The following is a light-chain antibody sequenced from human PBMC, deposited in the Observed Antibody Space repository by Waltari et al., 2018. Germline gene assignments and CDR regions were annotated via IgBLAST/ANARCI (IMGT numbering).Light chain of an antibody. Sequence: DIQMTPSPSTLSASVGDRVTITCRASQSVSNWFAWSPQNPGKAPNLLIYKASSLESGVPSRFSGSGSWTEFTLTISSLQPDEFATDYCKQYNDDPRTFGQGTEVEFK. CDR2: KAS. CDR1: QSVSNW. CDR3: KQYNDDPRT. V-gene: IGKV1-5*03. J-gene: IGKJ1*01.